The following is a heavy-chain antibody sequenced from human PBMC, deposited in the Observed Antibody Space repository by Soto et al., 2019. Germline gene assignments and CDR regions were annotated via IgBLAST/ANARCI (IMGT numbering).Heavy chain of an antibody. Sequence: ASVKVSCKTSGYTFTNHFIHWARQAPGQRPVWMGCINTANGDTKYSQNFQGRLTFGRDTSTTSAYMELNSPRSEDTAVYYCARDSNNNWWGSSTWGQGTLVTVSS. V-gene: IGHV1-3*04. J-gene: IGHJ5*02. CDR2: INTANGDT. CDR1: GYTFTNHF. D-gene: IGHD1-1*01. CDR3: ARDSNNNWWGSST.